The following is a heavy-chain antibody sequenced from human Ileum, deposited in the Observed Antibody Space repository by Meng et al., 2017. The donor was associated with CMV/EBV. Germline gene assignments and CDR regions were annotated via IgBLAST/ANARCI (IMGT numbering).Heavy chain of an antibody. D-gene: IGHD3-16*01. V-gene: IGHV3-74*01. CDR2: INHDGSYT. Sequence: GESLKISCAASGFAFSGYWMHWARQAPGKGLGWVSRINHDGSYTIYADSVKGRFTISRDNSKNTLYLQMNSLRAEDTAVYYCAKDRTAGRVFWGVWGQGTLVTVSS. J-gene: IGHJ1*01. CDR1: GFAFSGYW. CDR3: AKDRTAGRVFWGV.